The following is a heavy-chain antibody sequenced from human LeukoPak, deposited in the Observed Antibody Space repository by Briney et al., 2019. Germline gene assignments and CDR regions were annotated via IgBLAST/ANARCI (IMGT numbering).Heavy chain of an antibody. Sequence: SDTLSPTCAVYGGSFSGYYWSWIRQPPGKGLEWSGDINNSGSTNYTPPLKSRVTISVDTSKNQFSLKLSSVTAADTAVYYCARGPAGYCSSTSCPYTWFDPWGQGTLVTVSS. V-gene: IGHV4-34*01. J-gene: IGHJ5*02. CDR2: INNSGST. CDR1: GGSFSGYY. D-gene: IGHD2-2*01. CDR3: ARGPAGYCSSTSCPYTWFDP.